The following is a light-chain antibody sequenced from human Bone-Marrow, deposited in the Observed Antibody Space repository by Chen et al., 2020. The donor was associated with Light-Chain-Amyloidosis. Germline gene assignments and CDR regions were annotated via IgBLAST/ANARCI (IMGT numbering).Light chain of an antibody. CDR2: AAS. CDR1: QSINNY. Sequence: DIQMTQSPSSLSASVGGRVTITCRSSQSINNYLIWFQQKPGKAPKLLIFAASNLQSGVPSRFSGSGSGTAFTLTISSLQPEDFASYYCQQGYSKPFTFGPGTKVDFK. J-gene: IGKJ3*01. CDR3: QQGYSKPFT. V-gene: IGKV1-39*01.